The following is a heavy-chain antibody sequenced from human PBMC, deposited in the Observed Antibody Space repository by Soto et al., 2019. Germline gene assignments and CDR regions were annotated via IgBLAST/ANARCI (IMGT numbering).Heavy chain of an antibody. CDR1: GYGFTTYG. CDR2: ISAHNGNT. CDR3: ARGRYGDY. Sequence: QVHLVQSGAEVKKPGASVKVSCKGSGYGFTTYGITWVRQAPGQGLEWMAWISAHNGNTNYAQKLQGRVTVTRDTSTSTACMELRILRSDDTAVYYCARGRYGDYWGQGALVTVS. J-gene: IGHJ4*02. D-gene: IGHD1-1*01. V-gene: IGHV1-18*01.